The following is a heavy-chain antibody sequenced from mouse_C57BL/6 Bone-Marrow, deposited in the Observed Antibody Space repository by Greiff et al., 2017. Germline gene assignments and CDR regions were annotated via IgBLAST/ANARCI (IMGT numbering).Heavy chain of an antibody. D-gene: IGHD1-1*01. CDR1: GYTFTDYY. V-gene: IGHV1-75*01. Sequence: QVQLQQSGPELVKPGASVKISCKASGYTFTDYYINWVKQRPGQGLEWIGWIFPGSGSTYYNEKFKGKATLTVDKSSSTAYMLLSSLTSEDSAVYFCARGGYYGSSNWYFDVWGTGTTVTVSS. CDR2: IFPGSGST. J-gene: IGHJ1*03. CDR3: ARGGYYGSSNWYFDV.